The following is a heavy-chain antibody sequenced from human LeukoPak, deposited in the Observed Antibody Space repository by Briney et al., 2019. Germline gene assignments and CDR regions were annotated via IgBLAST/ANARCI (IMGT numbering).Heavy chain of an antibody. CDR2: IKQDGSEK. D-gene: IGHD3-10*01. CDR3: ARDQRITMVRGVIIGYYGMDV. J-gene: IGHJ6*02. CDR1: GFTFSHYW. V-gene: IGHV3-7*01. Sequence: PGGSLRLSCAASGFTFSHYWMSWVRQAPGKGLEWVANIKQDGSEKYYVDSVKGRFTISRDNAKNSLYLQMNSLRAEDTAVYYCARDQRITMVRGVIIGYYGMDVWGQGTTVTVSS.